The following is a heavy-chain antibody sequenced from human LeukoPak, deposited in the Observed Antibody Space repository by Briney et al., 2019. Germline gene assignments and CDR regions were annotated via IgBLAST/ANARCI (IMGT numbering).Heavy chain of an antibody. Sequence: GGSLRLSCAASGFTFNTYTMNWVRQAPGKGLEWVSYISGSSGIIDYADSVRGRFTISRDNAKNSLYLQMNSLRAEDTAVYYCARGRGGQWLVFFDSWGQGTLVTVSS. CDR1: GFTFNTYT. D-gene: IGHD6-19*01. CDR2: ISGSSGII. J-gene: IGHJ4*02. CDR3: ARGRGGQWLVFFDS. V-gene: IGHV3-48*01.